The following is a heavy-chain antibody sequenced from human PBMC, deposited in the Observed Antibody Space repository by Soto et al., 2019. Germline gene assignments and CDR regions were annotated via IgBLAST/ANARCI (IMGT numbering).Heavy chain of an antibody. J-gene: IGHJ3*02. CDR1: GYTFTSYG. CDR2: ISAYNGNT. CDR3: ARVEDSSGYYFLGAFDI. D-gene: IGHD3-22*01. V-gene: IGHV1-18*01. Sequence: GASVKGSCKGSGYTFTSYGISWGRQAPGQRLEWMGWISAYNGNTNYAQKLQGRVTMTTDTSTSTAYMELRSLRSDDTAVYYCARVEDSSGYYFLGAFDIWGQGTMVTVSS.